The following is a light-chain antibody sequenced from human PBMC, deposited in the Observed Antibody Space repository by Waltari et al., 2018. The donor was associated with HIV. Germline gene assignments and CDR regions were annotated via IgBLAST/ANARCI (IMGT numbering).Light chain of an antibody. J-gene: IGKJ2*01. CDR1: QGIGTW. CDR2: AAS. V-gene: IGKV1-12*02. Sequence: DIQMTQSPSSVSASVGDRVTITCRASQGIGTWLVWYQQKPGRAPKLLIHAASTLQSGVPSRFSGSGSGTDFTLTISNLQPEDFASYYCQQANSSPFTFGQGTKLEIK. CDR3: QQANSSPFT.